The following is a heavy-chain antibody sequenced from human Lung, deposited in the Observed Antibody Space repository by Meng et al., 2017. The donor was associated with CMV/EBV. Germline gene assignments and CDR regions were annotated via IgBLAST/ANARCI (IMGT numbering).Heavy chain of an antibody. V-gene: IGHV4-4*02. J-gene: IGHJ4*02. CDR1: GGSISSSNW. CDR2: IYHSGST. CDR3: ARVVTALWGYYFDY. D-gene: IGHD2-21*02. Sequence: VEVQAAGPGPVEASGTLALTCTSSGGSISSSNWWSWVRQPPGKGLEWIGEIYHSGSTNYNPSLKSRVTISVDKSKNQFSLKLSSVTAADTAVYYCARVVTALWGYYFDYWGQGTLVTVSS.